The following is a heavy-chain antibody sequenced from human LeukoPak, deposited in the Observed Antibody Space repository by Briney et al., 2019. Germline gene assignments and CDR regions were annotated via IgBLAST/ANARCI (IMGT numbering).Heavy chain of an antibody. Sequence: SETLSLTCTVSGGSINNYYWSWIRQPAGKGLEWIGHIYTSGYADYNPSLNSRVTMSVDTSKNQFSLKLISVTAADTAVYYCARGPPPDFDYWGQGTLVTVSS. V-gene: IGHV4-4*07. J-gene: IGHJ4*02. CDR3: ARGPPPDFDY. CDR1: GGSINNYY. CDR2: IYTSGYA.